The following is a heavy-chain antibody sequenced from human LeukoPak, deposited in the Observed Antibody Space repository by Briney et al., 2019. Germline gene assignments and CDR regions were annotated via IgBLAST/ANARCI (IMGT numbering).Heavy chain of an antibody. CDR1: GGSISSYY. D-gene: IGHD3/OR15-3a*01. J-gene: IGHJ3*02. CDR2: IYYSGST. Sequence: SETLSFTCTVSGGSISSYYWSWIRQPPGKGLEWIGYIYYSGSTNYNPSLKSRVTISVDTSKNQFSLKLSSVTAADTAVYYCARDRREGLGYDAFDIWGQGTMVTVSS. CDR3: ARDRREGLGYDAFDI. V-gene: IGHV4-59*01.